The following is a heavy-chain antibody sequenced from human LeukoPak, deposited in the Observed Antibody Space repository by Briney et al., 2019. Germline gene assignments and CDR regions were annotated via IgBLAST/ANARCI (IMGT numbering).Heavy chain of an antibody. CDR3: AKGGHGDYYDSSGYV. J-gene: IGHJ4*02. CDR1: GFTFSSYS. D-gene: IGHD3-22*01. CDR2: ISSSSSYI. Sequence: GGSLRLSCAASGFTFSSYSMNWVRQAPGKGLEWVSSISSSSSYIYYADSVKGRFTISRDNAKNSLYLQMNSLRAEDTALYYCAKGGHGDYYDSSGYVWGQGTLVTVSS. V-gene: IGHV3-21*04.